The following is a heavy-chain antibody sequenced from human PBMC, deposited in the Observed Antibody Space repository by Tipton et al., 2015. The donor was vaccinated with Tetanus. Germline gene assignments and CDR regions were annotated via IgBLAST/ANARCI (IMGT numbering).Heavy chain of an antibody. CDR2: VSSTSSYI. Sequence: SLRLSCEVSGFIYSSYTMNWVRQAPGKGLEWVASVSSTSSYIYYADSVKGRFTISRDNAKNSLYLLMDSLRAEDTAVYYCARDQIVEQATKDHDYGVDVWGQGTTVTVSS. V-gene: IGHV3-21*01. J-gene: IGHJ6*02. CDR1: GFIYSSYT. D-gene: IGHD3-22*01. CDR3: ARDQIVEQATKDHDYGVDV.